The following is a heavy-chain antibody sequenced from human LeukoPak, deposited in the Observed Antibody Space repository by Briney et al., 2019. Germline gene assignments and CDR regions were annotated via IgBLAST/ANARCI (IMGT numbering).Heavy chain of an antibody. CDR2: IRSSGYII. J-gene: IGHJ6*03. Sequence: QPGGSLRLSCTASGFTFSDSSMNWVRQAPGKGLEWVSYIRSSGYIIYYADSVKGRFTISRDNAKNTVYLQMNSLRAEDTAIYYCIRTLIVATSPYMDVWGKGTTVTVSS. CDR3: IRTLIVATSPYMDV. CDR1: GFTFSDSS. V-gene: IGHV3-48*03. D-gene: IGHD5-12*01.